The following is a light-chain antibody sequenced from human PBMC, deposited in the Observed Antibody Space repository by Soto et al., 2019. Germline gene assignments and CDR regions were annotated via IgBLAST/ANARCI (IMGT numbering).Light chain of an antibody. CDR1: QRVSRN. V-gene: IGKV3-15*01. J-gene: IGKJ2*01. CDR3: QQYNNWPPYT. CDR2: GAS. Sequence: EIVITQSPATLSVSPGERATLSCRASQRVSRNLAWYQQKPGQAPRLLIYGASTRATGIPARFSGSGSEAEFTLTISGLXSEDFAVYYRQQYNNWPPYTFGQGTKVDIK.